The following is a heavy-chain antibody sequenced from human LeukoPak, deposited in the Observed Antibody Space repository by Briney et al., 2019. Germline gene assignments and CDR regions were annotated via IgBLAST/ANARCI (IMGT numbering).Heavy chain of an antibody. CDR3: ARLVGDQEYFDY. Sequence: SETLSLTCIVSGGSISSISSNNYHWGWIRQPPGKGLEWIGSIYYSGSTYYNPSLKSRVTISVDTSKNQFSLKLSSVTAADTAVYYCARLVGDQEYFDYWGQGTLVTVSS. CDR2: IYYSGST. V-gene: IGHV4-39*01. J-gene: IGHJ4*02. CDR1: GGSISSISSNNYH. D-gene: IGHD1-26*01.